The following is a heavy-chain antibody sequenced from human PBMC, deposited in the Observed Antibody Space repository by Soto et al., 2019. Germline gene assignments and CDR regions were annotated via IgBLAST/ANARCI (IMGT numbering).Heavy chain of an antibody. CDR1: GYTFTNYG. V-gene: IGHV1-8*02. CDR2: MNPNSGNT. D-gene: IGHD3-22*01. J-gene: IGHJ4*02. CDR3: ARGRSGGVTTPPAW. Sequence: QVQLVQSGAEVKKPGASVKVSCKASGYTFTNYGISWVRQAPGQGLEWMGWMNPNSGNTGYAQKFQGRVTMTRNTSKSTAYMELSSLRSEDTAVYYCARGRSGGVTTPPAWWGQGTLVTVSS.